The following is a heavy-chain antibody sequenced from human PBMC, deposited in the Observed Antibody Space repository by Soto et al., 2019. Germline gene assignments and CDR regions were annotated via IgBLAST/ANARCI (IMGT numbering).Heavy chain of an antibody. V-gene: IGHV3-21*06. J-gene: IGHJ3*01. CDR3: ARVVYFDRSAYGL. CDR2: ISGDSNYI. Sequence: GSQRLRCAASGFSFSGYKMNRVRQAPGKGLEWVSSISGDSNYIYYADSVQGRFTISRDNTKNSVYLQMNSLRAEDTAVYYCARVVYFDRSAYGLWGQGTMVT. CDR1: GFSFSGYK. D-gene: IGHD3-22*01.